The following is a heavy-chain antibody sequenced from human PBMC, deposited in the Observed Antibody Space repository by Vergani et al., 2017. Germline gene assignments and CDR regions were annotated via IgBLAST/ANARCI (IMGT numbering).Heavy chain of an antibody. Sequence: EVQLVESGGGLVKPGGSLRLSCAASGFTFSSYSMNWVRQAPGKGLEWVSYISSSGSTIYYADSVKGRFTISRDNSKNTLYLQMNSLRAEDTAVYYCAKDDDSSGYYFLYWGQGTLVTVSS. D-gene: IGHD3-22*01. J-gene: IGHJ4*02. V-gene: IGHV3-48*01. CDR2: ISSSGSTI. CDR3: AKDDDSSGYYFLY. CDR1: GFTFSSYS.